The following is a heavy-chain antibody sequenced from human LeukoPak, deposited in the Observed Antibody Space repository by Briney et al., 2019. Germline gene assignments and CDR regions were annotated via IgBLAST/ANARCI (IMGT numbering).Heavy chain of an antibody. D-gene: IGHD1-26*01. CDR1: GFTFTGYY. J-gene: IGHJ5*02. CDR2: INPNSGGT. CDR3: ARDDTSGSSYWFDP. V-gene: IGHV1-2*02. Sequence: ASVKVSCKASGFTFTGYYMHWVRQAPGQGLEWMGWINPNSGGTNYAQKFQGRVTMTRDTSISTAYTELSRLRSDDTAVYYCARDDTSGSSYWFDPWGQGTLVTVSS.